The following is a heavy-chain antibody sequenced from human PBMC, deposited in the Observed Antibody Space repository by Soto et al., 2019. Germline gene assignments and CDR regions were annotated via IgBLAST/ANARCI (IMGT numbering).Heavy chain of an antibody. CDR1: GGPITKSY. CDR3: ATSAIMGLEVAGHFDN. CDR2: MYTRGSA. V-gene: IGHV4-4*07. J-gene: IGHJ4*01. D-gene: IGHD6-19*01. Sequence: KPSETLSLTCSVSGGPITKSYWSWIRQPVGKGLEWIGRMYTRGSASYNPSLKSRVTMSLDSSKNQFSLKVRSVTAADTAVYYCATSAIMGLEVAGHFDNWGQGTLVTVSS.